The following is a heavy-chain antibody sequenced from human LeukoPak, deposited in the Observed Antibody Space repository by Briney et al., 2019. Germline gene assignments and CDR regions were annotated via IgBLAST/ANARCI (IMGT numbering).Heavy chain of an antibody. J-gene: IGHJ4*02. D-gene: IGHD3-10*01. Sequence: SETLSLTCTVYGGSFSGYYWSWIRQPPGQGLEWVGEINHSGSTNYNPSLKSRVTISVDTSKNQFSLKLSSVTAADTAVYYCARLYGSGSYYNYWGQGTLVTVSS. CDR1: GGSFSGYY. CDR2: INHSGST. V-gene: IGHV4-34*01. CDR3: ARLYGSGSYYNY.